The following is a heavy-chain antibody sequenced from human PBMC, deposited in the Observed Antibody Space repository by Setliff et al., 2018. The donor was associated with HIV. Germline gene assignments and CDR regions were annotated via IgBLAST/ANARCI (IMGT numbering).Heavy chain of an antibody. J-gene: IGHJ3*02. V-gene: IGHV4-39*07. D-gene: IGHD2-15*01. CDR3: ARVPIVAVVTATPPAFDI. Sequence: PSETLSLTCTVSGGSVSSSSYYWGWIRQPPGKGLGWIGSIYNSGTTYYNPSLKSRVTMSVDTSKNQFSLKLSSVTAADTAVYYCARVPIVAVVTATPPAFDIWGQGTMVTVSS. CDR2: IYNSGTT. CDR1: GGSVSSSSYY.